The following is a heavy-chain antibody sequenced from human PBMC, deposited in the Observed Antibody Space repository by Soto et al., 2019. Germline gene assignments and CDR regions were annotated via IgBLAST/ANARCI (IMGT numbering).Heavy chain of an antibody. CDR3: ARVEEEMYNWFDP. CDR1: GGSISSGGYS. V-gene: IGHV4-30-2*01. Sequence: QLQLQESGSGLVKPSQTLSLTCAVSGGSISSGGYSWSWIRQPPGKGLEWIGYIYHSGSTYYNPSLKSRVTISGDRSKNQFSLKLSSVTAADTAVYYCARVEEEMYNWFDPWGQGTLVTVSS. J-gene: IGHJ5*02. CDR2: IYHSGST.